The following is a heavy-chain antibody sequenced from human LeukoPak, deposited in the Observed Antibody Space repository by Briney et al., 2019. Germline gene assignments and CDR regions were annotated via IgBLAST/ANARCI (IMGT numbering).Heavy chain of an antibody. Sequence: PSQTLSLTCTVSGGSISSGDYYWSWIRQPPGKGLEWIGYIYYSGSTYYNPSLKSPVTISVDTSKNQFSLKLSSVTAADTAVYYCATYYGDLNWFDPWGQGTLVTVSS. D-gene: IGHD4-17*01. V-gene: IGHV4-30-4*01. J-gene: IGHJ5*02. CDR1: GGSISSGDYY. CDR3: ATYYGDLNWFDP. CDR2: IYYSGST.